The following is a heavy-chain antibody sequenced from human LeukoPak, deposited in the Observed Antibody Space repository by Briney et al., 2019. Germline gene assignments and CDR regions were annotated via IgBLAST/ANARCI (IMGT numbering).Heavy chain of an antibody. Sequence: SETLSLTCTVSGASMSGETYYWGWIRQPPGKGLEWIASIDHSGITHYNPSLKSRVTISVDTSKTQFSLKLSSVTAADTAVYYCARLFGEPKDFWGQGTLVTVSS. CDR3: ARLFGEPKDF. CDR2: IDHSGIT. V-gene: IGHV4-39*01. D-gene: IGHD3-10*02. CDR1: GASMSGETYY. J-gene: IGHJ4*02.